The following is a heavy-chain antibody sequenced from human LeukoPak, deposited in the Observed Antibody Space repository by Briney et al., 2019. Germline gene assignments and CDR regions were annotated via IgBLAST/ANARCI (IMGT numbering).Heavy chain of an antibody. D-gene: IGHD2-15*01. CDR2: IWYDGSKK. J-gene: IGHJ4*02. V-gene: IGHV3-33*01. CDR3: ARDISRGSLDY. CDR1: GYTFSIHG. Sequence: GRSLRLSCAASGYTFSIHGMYWVRHAPGRGLEWVALIWYDGSKKNYADSVKGRFTISRDNSKNTLYLQMNSLRAEDTAVYYCARDISRGSLDYWGQGTLVTVSS.